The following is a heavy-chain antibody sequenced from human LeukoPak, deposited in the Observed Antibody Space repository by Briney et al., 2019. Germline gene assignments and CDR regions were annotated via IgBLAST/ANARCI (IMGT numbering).Heavy chain of an antibody. J-gene: IGHJ3*02. CDR1: GGSITRYY. D-gene: IGHD2-2*01. CDR2: FTGST. Sequence: PSETLSLTCTVSGGSITRYYWSWIRQPAGKGLEWIGRFTGSTNYNPSLKNRVTMSVDTSKNQFSLQLSSVTAADTAVYYCARVLVPAAFVAFDMWGQGTMLTVS. V-gene: IGHV4-4*07. CDR3: ARVLVPAAFVAFDM.